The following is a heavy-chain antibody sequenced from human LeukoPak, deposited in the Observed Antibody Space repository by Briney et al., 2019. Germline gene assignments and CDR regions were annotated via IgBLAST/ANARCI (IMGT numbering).Heavy chain of an antibody. CDR2: INHSGST. J-gene: IGHJ3*02. CDR3: ARTRFLRRDAFDI. CDR1: GGSFSGYY. D-gene: IGHD2/OR15-2a*01. V-gene: IGHV4-34*01. Sequence: ASETLSLTCAVYGGSFSGYYWSSIRQPPGKGLEWIGEINHSGSTNYNPSLKSRVTISVDTSKNQFSLKLSSVTAADTAVYYCARTRFLRRDAFDIWGQGTMVTVSS.